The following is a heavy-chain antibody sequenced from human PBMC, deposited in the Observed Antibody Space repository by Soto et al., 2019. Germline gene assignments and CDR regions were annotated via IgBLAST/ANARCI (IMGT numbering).Heavy chain of an antibody. V-gene: IGHV4-59*01. CDR1: GGSISSYY. CDR3: ARVGTTMPYYYYTDV. D-gene: IGHD1-7*01. Sequence: SETLSLTCTVSGGSISSYYWSWIRQPPGKGLEWIGYIYYSGSTNYNPSLKSRVTISVDTSKNQFSLKLSSVTAADTAVYYCARVGTTMPYYYYTDVWGKGTTVTVSS. CDR2: IYYSGST. J-gene: IGHJ6*03.